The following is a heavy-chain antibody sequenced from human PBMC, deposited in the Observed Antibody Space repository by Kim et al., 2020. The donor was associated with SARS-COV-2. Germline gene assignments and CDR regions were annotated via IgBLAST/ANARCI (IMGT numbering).Heavy chain of an antibody. CDR3: ARAWATVVTCLDY. J-gene: IGHJ4*02. D-gene: IGHD4-17*01. V-gene: IGHV4-34*01. CDR1: GGSFSGYY. Sequence: GSLSLTCAVYGGSFSGYYWSWIRQPPGKGLEWIGEINHSGSTNYNPSLKSRVTISVDTSKNQFSLKLSSVTAADTAVYYCARAWATVVTCLDYWGQGTL. CDR2: INHSGST.